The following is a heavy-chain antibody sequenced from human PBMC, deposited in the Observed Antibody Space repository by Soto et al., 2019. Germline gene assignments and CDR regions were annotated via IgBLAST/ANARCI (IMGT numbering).Heavy chain of an antibody. Sequence: QDQLVQSGAEVKKPGASVKVSCKASGYTFNNYGITWVRQAPGQGLEGMGWISPYNCHTNYAQKLQGRVTMTTDTSTSTAYTELRNLRSDDTAVYYCERHRNYFDYWGQGTPVTVSS. CDR1: GYTFNNYG. CDR3: ERHRNYFDY. J-gene: IGHJ4*02. V-gene: IGHV1-18*01. CDR2: ISPYNCHT.